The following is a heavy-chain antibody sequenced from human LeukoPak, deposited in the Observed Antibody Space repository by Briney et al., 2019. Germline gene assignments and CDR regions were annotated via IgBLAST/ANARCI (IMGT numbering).Heavy chain of an antibody. D-gene: IGHD1-26*01. Sequence: TSETLSLTCTVSGGSVSSDSYYWSWIRQPPGKGLEWIGYIYYTGSTDYNPSLKSRVTISVDTSKNQFSLKLSSVTAADTAVYYCARQAGGHFYQYYGMDVWGQGTTVTVSS. V-gene: IGHV4-61*01. J-gene: IGHJ6*02. CDR3: ARQAGGHFYQYYGMDV. CDR1: GGSVSSDSYY. CDR2: IYYTGST.